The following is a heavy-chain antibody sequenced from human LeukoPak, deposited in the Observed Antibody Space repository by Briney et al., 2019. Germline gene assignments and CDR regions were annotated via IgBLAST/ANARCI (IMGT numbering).Heavy chain of an antibody. CDR2: FDPEDGET. Sequence: ASVKVSCKASGGTFSSYAISWVRQAPGQGLEWMGGFDPEDGETIYAQKFQGRVTMTEDTSTDTAYMELSSLRSEDTAVYYCATAYYYDSSGYYYIYAFDIWGQGTMVTVSS. V-gene: IGHV1-24*01. CDR3: ATAYYYDSSGYYYIYAFDI. CDR1: GGTFSSYA. D-gene: IGHD3-22*01. J-gene: IGHJ3*02.